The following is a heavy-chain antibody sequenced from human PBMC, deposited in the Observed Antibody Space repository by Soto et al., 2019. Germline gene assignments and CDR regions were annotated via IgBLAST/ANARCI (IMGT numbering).Heavy chain of an antibody. V-gene: IGHV5-51*01. D-gene: IGHD4-17*01. CDR3: ARPRRRDYGDFYSFDN. Sequence: GESLKISCKGSGYSFTSYWIGWVRQMPGKGLEWMGIIYPGDSDTRYSPSFQGQVTIPADKSISTAYLQWSSLKASDTATYYCARPRRRDYGDFYSFDNWGQGTLVTVSS. CDR1: GYSFTSYW. CDR2: IYPGDSDT. J-gene: IGHJ4*02.